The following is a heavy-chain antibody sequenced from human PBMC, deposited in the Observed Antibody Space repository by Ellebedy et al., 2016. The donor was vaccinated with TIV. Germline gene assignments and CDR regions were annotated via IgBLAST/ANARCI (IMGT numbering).Heavy chain of an antibody. CDR2: IYKDGSI. D-gene: IGHD3-10*01. CDR3: ARGRGWNYFDY. V-gene: IGHV3-53*01. CDR1: GFTVSDNY. Sequence: GGSLRLXXAASGFTVSDNYMSWVRQAPGKGPEWVSVIYKDGSIYYADSVKGRFIISRDNSKNTLSLQMNSLRAEDTAVYYCARGRGWNYFDYWGQGTLVTVSS. J-gene: IGHJ4*02.